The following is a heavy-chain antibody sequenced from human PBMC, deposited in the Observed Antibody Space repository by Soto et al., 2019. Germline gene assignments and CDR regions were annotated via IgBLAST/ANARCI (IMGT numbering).Heavy chain of an antibody. Sequence: ASVKVSCKASGYTFTSYAMHWVRQAPGQRLEWMGWINAGNGNTKYSQKFQGRVTTTRDTSASTAYMELSSLRSEDTAVYYCAVGPDDSSGYYFYWGQGTLVTVSS. CDR1: GYTFTSYA. D-gene: IGHD3-22*01. CDR3: AVGPDDSSGYYFY. J-gene: IGHJ4*02. V-gene: IGHV1-3*01. CDR2: INAGNGNT.